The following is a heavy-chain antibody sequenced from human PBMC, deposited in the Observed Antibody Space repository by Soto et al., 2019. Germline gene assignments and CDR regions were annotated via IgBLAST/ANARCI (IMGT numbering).Heavy chain of an antibody. CDR2: IGYDGSNK. D-gene: IGHD3-22*01. Sequence: GGSLRLSCAASGFTFSSYGMHWVRQAPGKGLEWVAVIGYDGSNKYYADSVKGRFTISRDNSKNTLCLQMNSLRAEDTAVYYCAREQSWYYDSSGYYFDYWRQGTLVTVSS. J-gene: IGHJ4*02. CDR1: GFTFSSYG. CDR3: AREQSWYYDSSGYYFDY. V-gene: IGHV3-33*01.